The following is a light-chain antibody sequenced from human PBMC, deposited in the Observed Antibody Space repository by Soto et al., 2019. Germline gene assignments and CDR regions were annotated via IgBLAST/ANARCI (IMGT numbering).Light chain of an antibody. CDR1: QSVSSN. Sequence: EIVMTQSPATLSVSPGERATLSRRASQSVSSNLAWYQQTPGQAPRLLIYGASTRATGIPARFSGSGSGTDFSLTINSLEPEAFAVYYCQQRNVWPPITFGQGTRLEIK. V-gene: IGKV3-15*01. CDR2: GAS. CDR3: QQRNVWPPIT. J-gene: IGKJ5*01.